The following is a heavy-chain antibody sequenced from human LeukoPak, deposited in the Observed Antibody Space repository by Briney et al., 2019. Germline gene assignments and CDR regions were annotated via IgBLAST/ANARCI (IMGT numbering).Heavy chain of an antibody. V-gene: IGHV4-31*03. J-gene: IGHJ5*02. D-gene: IGHD2-2*01. CDR1: GGSISSGGYY. Sequence: PSETLSLTCTVSGGSISSGGYYWRWIPQHPGKGLEWIVYIYYSGSTYYNPSLKSRVTISVYTSKNQFSLKLSSVTAADTAMYYCARGIGYCSSTSCENWFDPWGQGTLVTVSS. CDR2: IYYSGST. CDR3: ARGIGYCSSTSCENWFDP.